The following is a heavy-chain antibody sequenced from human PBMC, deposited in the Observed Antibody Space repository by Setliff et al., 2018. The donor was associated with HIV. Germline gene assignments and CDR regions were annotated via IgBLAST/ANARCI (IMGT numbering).Heavy chain of an antibody. CDR2: IYPGDSDT. CDR3: ARSNRGYDSRGFYRENWFDP. V-gene: IGHV5-51*01. CDR1: GYRFTSYW. D-gene: IGHD3-22*01. Sequence: GESLKISCKASGYRFTSYWIAWVRQMPGKGLEWMVIIYPGDSDTRYSPSFQGQVAISVDKSLDSAYLQWNTLKASDTAMYYCARSNRGYDSRGFYRENWFDPWGQGTQVTVS. J-gene: IGHJ5*02.